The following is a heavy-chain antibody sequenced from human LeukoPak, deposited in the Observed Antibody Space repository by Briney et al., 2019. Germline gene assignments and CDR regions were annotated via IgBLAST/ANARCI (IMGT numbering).Heavy chain of an antibody. CDR3: AKDPTFSVVVPAPHDY. V-gene: IGHV3-23*01. D-gene: IGHD2-2*01. CDR2: ISGSGGST. CDR1: GFTFSSYA. J-gene: IGHJ4*02. Sequence: GGSLRLSCAASGFTFSSYAMSWVRQAPGKGLEWVSAISGSGGSTYYADSVKGRFTISRDNSKNTLYPQMNSLRAEDTAVYYCAKDPTFSVVVPAPHDYWGQGTLVTVSS.